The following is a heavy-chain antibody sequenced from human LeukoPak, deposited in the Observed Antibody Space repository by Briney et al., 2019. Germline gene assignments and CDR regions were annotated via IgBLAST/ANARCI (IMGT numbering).Heavy chain of an antibody. J-gene: IGHJ6*03. Sequence: GGSLRLSCAASGFTFSSYAMSWVRQAPGKGLEWVSAISGSGGSTYYADSVKGRFTISRDNSKNTLYLQMNSLRAEDTAVYYCAKDGTTSFNHDFWSGYPGWYYYYYMDVWGKGTTVTVSS. CDR3: AKDGTTSFNHDFWSGYPGWYYYYYMDV. CDR2: ISGSGGST. D-gene: IGHD3-3*01. CDR1: GFTFSSYA. V-gene: IGHV3-23*01.